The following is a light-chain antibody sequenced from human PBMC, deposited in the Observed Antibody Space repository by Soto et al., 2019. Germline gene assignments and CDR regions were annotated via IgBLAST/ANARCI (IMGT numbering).Light chain of an antibody. Sequence: IHMTHSPSTLSASVGYRFTKNCRASQSISSWLAWYQQKPGKAPKLLINKASSLESGVPSRFSGSGSGTEFTLTISSLQPDDFATYYCQHFNSYPWTFGQGTKVDI. V-gene: IGKV1-5*03. CDR1: QSISSW. CDR2: KAS. CDR3: QHFNSYPWT. J-gene: IGKJ1*01.